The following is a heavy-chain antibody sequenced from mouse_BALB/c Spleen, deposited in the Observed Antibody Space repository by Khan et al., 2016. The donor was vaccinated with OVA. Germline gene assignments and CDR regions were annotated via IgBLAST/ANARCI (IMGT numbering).Heavy chain of an antibody. CDR1: GFTFSSYG. CDR2: INSNGGST. Sequence: EVQGVESGGGLVQPGGSLKLSCAASGFTFSSYGMSWVRQTPDKRLELVATINSNGGSTYYPDSVKGRFTISRDNAKNTLYLQMSSLKSEDTAMYYCARMARTINWGQGTTLTGSP. CDR3: ARMARTIN. V-gene: IGHV5-6-3*01. J-gene: IGHJ2*01.